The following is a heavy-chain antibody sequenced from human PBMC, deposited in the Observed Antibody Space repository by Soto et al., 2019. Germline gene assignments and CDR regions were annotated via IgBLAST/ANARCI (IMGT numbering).Heavy chain of an antibody. CDR3: ARVLATVTSKYYYSGMDA. D-gene: IGHD4-4*01. Sequence: ASVKVSCKASGYTFTSYYMHWVRQAPGQGLEWMGIINPSGGSTSYAQKLQGRVTMTRDTSTSTVYMELSSLRSEDTAVYYCARVLATVTSKYYYSGMDAGGQGTTVTVSS. CDR1: GYTFTSYY. CDR2: INPSGGST. V-gene: IGHV1-46*01. J-gene: IGHJ6*02.